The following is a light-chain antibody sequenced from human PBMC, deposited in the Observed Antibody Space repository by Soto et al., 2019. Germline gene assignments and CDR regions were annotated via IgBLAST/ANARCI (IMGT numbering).Light chain of an antibody. CDR2: GAS. CDR1: QSVSNNY. CDR3: QQYGSSPLT. V-gene: IGKV3-20*01. J-gene: IGKJ4*01. Sequence: EIVLPQSPGTLSLSPGERATVSCRASQSVSNNYLAWYQQKPGQAPRLLIYGASTRATGIPARFSGSGSGTDFTLTISRLEPEDFAVYYCQQYGSSPLTFGGGTKV.